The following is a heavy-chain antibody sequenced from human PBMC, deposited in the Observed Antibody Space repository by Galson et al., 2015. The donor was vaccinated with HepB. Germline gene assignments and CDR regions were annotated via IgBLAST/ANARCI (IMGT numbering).Heavy chain of an antibody. D-gene: IGHD6-13*01. CDR2: ISSSSTI. V-gene: IGHV3-48*01. CDR3: ARARGGGIAVAGLPDY. J-gene: IGHJ4*02. Sequence: SLRLSCAASGFTFSSYTMKWVRQAPGKGLEWVSDISSSSTIYYADSVKGRFTISRDNAKNSLFLQMNSLRAENTAVYYCARARGGGIAVAGLPDYWGQGTPVTVSS. CDR1: GFTFSSYT.